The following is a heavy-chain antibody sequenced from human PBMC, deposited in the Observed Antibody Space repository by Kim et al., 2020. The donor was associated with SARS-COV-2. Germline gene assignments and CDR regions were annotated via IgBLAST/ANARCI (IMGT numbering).Heavy chain of an antibody. D-gene: IGHD3-16*02. Sequence: SYAQKFQGRVTMTRDTSTSTVYMELSSLRSEDTAVYYCAREGTVIVAFDYWGQGTLVTVSS. J-gene: IGHJ4*02. V-gene: IGHV1-46*01. CDR3: AREGTVIVAFDY.